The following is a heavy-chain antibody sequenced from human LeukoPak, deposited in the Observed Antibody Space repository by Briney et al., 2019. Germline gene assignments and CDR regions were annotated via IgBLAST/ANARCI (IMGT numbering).Heavy chain of an antibody. CDR3: AREPGYYDSSGSPLYY. CDR2: IIPIFGTG. D-gene: IGHD3-22*01. CDR1: GGTFSSYA. Sequence: ASVKVSCKASGGTFSSYAISWVRQAPGQGLEWMGGIIPIFGTGNYAQKFQGRVTLTTDESTSTVYMELSSLRSEDTAVYYCAREPGYYDSSGSPLYYWGQGTLVTVSS. J-gene: IGHJ4*02. V-gene: IGHV1-69*05.